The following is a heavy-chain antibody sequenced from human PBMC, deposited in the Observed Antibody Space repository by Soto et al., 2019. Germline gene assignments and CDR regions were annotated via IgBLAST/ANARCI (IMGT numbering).Heavy chain of an antibody. Sequence: ALRLSCAASGFIFNSYSMNWVRHTPGKGLERVSYISASGETKHYADSVKGRFTISRDNGKNSLFLQMNSLRDEDTAVYYCARDSTYYYDTSGYCVYWG. CDR2: ISASGETK. J-gene: IGHJ4*01. V-gene: IGHV3-48*02. D-gene: IGHD3-22*01. CDR3: ARDSTYYYDTSGYCVY. CDR1: GFIFNSYS.